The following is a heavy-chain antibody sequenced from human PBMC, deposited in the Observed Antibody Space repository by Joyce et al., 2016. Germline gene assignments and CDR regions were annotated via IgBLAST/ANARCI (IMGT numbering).Heavy chain of an antibody. V-gene: IGHV1-2*02. J-gene: IGHJ2*01. Sequence: QVQLVQSGAEVKKPGASVKVSCKASGYTFTDYYIHWVRQAPGQGLEWMGGIIHNSGGTEYPQKFQGRVTMTRDTSIRTAYMELTGLRSDDAAVYYCARGDLRTSSPLFWYFALWGRGTLVTVSS. D-gene: IGHD2-2*01. CDR3: ARGDLRTSSPLFWYFAL. CDR1: GYTFTDYY. CDR2: IIHNSGGT.